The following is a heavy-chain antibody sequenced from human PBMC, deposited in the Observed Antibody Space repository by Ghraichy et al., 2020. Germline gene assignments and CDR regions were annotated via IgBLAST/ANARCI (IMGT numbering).Heavy chain of an antibody. J-gene: IGHJ6*03. V-gene: IGHV4-59*08. CDR3: ARHGAGYSSGWSLRSYYYYYYMDV. Sequence: SETLSLTCTVSGGSISSYYWSWIRQPPGKGLEWIGYIYYSGSTNYNPSLKSRVTISVDTSKNQFSLKLSSVTAADTAVYYCARHGAGYSSGWSLRSYYYYYYMDVWGKGTTVTVSS. CDR1: GGSISSYY. CDR2: IYYSGST. D-gene: IGHD6-19*01.